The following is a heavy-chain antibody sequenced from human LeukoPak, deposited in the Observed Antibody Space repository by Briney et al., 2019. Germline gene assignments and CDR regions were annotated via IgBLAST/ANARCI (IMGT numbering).Heavy chain of an antibody. CDR3: AKGFYYDSSGYYPPDY. Sequence: GGSLRLSCGASGFTFSSHGMNWVRQAPGKGLEWASGISPSGGITYYTDSVKGRFTISRDNSKNTVSLQMNSLRGEDTAVYYCAKGFYYDSSGYYPPDYWGQGTLVTVSS. V-gene: IGHV3-23*01. CDR1: GFTFSSHG. D-gene: IGHD3-22*01. J-gene: IGHJ4*02. CDR2: ISPSGGIT.